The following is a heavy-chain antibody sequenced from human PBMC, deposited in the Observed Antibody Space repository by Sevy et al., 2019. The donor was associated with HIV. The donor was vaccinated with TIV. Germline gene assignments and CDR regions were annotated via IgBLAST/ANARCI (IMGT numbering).Heavy chain of an antibody. J-gene: IGHJ4*02. V-gene: IGHV3-23*01. D-gene: IGHD3-22*01. CDR1: GFTFSNYA. CDR2: ISGSGGSGDKT. CDR3: ARKYYSSGYFDY. Sequence: GGSLRLSCAASGFTFSNYAMNWVRQAPGKGLEWVSGISGSGGSGDKTNYADSVKGRFTISRHDSQNSLYLQLNSLRAEDTAICFCARKYYSSGYFDYWGQGTLVTVSS.